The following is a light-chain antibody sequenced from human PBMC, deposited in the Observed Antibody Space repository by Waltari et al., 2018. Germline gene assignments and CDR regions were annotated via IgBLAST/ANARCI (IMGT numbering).Light chain of an antibody. CDR2: DAS. J-gene: IGKJ2*01. V-gene: IGKV3-11*01. CDR1: QSVSRY. CDR3: QQRSTWPLT. Sequence: EIVLIQSPAPLSLSQGEGAPLSCRASQSVSRYLAWYQQKPGQAPRLLIYDASNRATGIPARFTGSGSGTDFTLTISGLEPEDFAVYYCQQRSTWPLTFGQGTKLEIK.